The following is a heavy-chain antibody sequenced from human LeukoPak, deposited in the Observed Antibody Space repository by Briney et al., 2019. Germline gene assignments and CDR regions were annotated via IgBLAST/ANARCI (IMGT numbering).Heavy chain of an antibody. V-gene: IGHV4-39*01. CDR2: VFYSGNT. CDR3: ARRGITYSSSFFAY. Sequence: SETLSLTCTVSGDSIGGSNYYCAWIRQSPGKGLEWIGSVFYSGNTYYNPSLKSRVTISVDTSKNQYSLNLYSVTAADTATYYCARRGITYSSSFFAYWGQGTLVTVYS. J-gene: IGHJ4*02. D-gene: IGHD6-13*01. CDR1: GDSIGGSNYY.